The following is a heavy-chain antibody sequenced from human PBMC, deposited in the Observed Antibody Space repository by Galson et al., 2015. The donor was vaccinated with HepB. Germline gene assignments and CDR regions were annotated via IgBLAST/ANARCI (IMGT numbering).Heavy chain of an antibody. CDR3: VTEVKLWLGLSPD. J-gene: IGHJ4*02. CDR1: GYTLTELS. Sequence: SVKVSCKVSGYTLTELSIHWVRQAPGKGPEWMGSFDRDKSKTIYAQRFQGRVTMTEDTSTDTIYMELSSLRSEDTAVYFCVTEVKLWLGLSPDWGQGTLVTVSS. CDR2: FDRDKSKT. D-gene: IGHD3-10*01. V-gene: IGHV1-24*01.